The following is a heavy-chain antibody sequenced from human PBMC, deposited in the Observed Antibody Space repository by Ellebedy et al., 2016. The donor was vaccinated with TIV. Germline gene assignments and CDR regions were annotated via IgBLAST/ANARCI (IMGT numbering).Heavy chain of an antibody. D-gene: IGHD2-21*01. J-gene: IGHJ6*02. CDR3: AREACGGDCYPYYYGMDV. CDR1: GGSVSSGSYY. Sequence: SETLSLXXTVSGGSVSSGSYYWSWIRQPPGKGLEWIGYIYYSGSTNYNPSLKSRVTISVDTSKNQFSLKLSSVTAADTAVYYCAREACGGDCYPYYYGMDVWGQGTTVTVSS. CDR2: IYYSGST. V-gene: IGHV4-61*01.